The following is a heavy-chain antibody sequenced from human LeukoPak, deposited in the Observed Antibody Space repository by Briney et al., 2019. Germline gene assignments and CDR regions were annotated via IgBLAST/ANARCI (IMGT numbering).Heavy chain of an antibody. CDR2: ISSSSSYI. V-gene: IGHV3-21*04. J-gene: IGHJ5*01. D-gene: IGHD3-3*01. CDR1: GFTFSSYS. Sequence: GGSLRLSCAASGFTFSSYSMNWVRQAPGKGLEWVSSISSSSSYIYYADSVKGRFTISRDNAKNSLYLQMNSLRAEDTALYYCAKDRPSRYDFWSGYYPGDSWGQGTLVTVSS. CDR3: AKDRPSRYDFWSGYYPGDS.